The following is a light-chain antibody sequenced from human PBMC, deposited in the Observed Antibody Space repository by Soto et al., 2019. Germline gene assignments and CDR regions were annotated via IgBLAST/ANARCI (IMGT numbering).Light chain of an antibody. CDR3: QQADNMPVT. Sequence: DIQMTQSPSSLSASVGDRVTIFCQASQDIGKFVNWYQHKMGEAPKLLIYDASTLQLEVPSRFSGTVSGTDFTFTISSLQPEDFGTYYCQQADNMPVTFGGGTRVEMK. CDR2: DAS. V-gene: IGKV1-33*01. J-gene: IGKJ4*01. CDR1: QDIGKF.